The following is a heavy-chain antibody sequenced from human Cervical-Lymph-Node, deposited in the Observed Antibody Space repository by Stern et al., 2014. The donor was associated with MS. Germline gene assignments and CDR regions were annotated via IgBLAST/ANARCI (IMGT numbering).Heavy chain of an antibody. V-gene: IGHV1-69*01. Sequence: QMQLVEPGAELKPPGSSAKLSRTASAGTFSSYAIRWPRHAPGQALERMGGIIPSFGTANDAQKFQGRVTITADESTSTAYMELSRLRSEDTAVYYCARGGSSGWPYWYFDLWGRGTLVTVSS. D-gene: IGHD6-19*01. CDR3: ARGGSSGWPYWYFDL. CDR1: AGTFSSYA. CDR2: IIPSFGTA. J-gene: IGHJ2*01.